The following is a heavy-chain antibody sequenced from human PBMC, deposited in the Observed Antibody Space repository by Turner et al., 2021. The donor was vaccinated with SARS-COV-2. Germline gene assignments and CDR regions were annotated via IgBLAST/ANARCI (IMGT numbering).Heavy chain of an antibody. V-gene: IGHV4-39*01. J-gene: IGHJ3*02. CDR3: ASTVWLRGAFDI. CDR1: GGSSSSSRYY. Sequence: QLQLQESGPGLVKPSETLSLTCTVSGGSSSSSRYYWGWIRQPPGKGLEWIGSIYYSGSTYYNPSLKSRVTTSVDTSKNQFSLKMSSVTAADTAVYYCASTVWLRGAFDIWGQGTMVTVSS. D-gene: IGHD5-18*01. CDR2: IYYSGST.